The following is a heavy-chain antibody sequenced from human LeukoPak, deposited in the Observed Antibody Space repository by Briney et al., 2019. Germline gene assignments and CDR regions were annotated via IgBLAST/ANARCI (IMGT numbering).Heavy chain of an antibody. CDR3: AEVEYSSSWYGVGSLDC. J-gene: IGHJ4*02. CDR1: GFTFSSYG. Sequence: GGSLRLSCAASGFTFSSYGMHWVRQAPGKGLEWVAFIRYDGSNKYYADSVKGRFTISRDNSKNTLYLQMNSLRAEDTAVYYCAEVEYSSSWYGVGSLDCWGQGTLVTVSS. V-gene: IGHV3-30*02. CDR2: IRYDGSNK. D-gene: IGHD6-13*01.